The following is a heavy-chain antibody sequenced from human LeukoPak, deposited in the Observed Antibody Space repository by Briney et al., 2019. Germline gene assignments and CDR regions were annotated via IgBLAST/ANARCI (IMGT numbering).Heavy chain of an antibody. Sequence: ASVKVSCKTSGYTFTSYGMHWVRQAPGQSLEWMGWINGGNGNTKYSQKFQGRVTITRDTSASTAYMELSSLRSEDTAVYYCARKAVAYYYYGMDVWGQGTTVTVSS. CDR3: ARKAVAYYYYGMDV. V-gene: IGHV1-3*01. CDR1: GYTFTSYG. CDR2: INGGNGNT. D-gene: IGHD6-19*01. J-gene: IGHJ6*02.